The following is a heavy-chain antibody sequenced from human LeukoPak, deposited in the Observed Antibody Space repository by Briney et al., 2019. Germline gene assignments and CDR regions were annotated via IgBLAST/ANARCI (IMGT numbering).Heavy chain of an antibody. CDR2: ISASGGAT. Sequence: AGSLRLSCAASGFTISNNYMSWVRQAPGKGLEWVSGISASGGATYYADSVKGRFTISRDNSKNTLFLQMNSLRAEDTAIYSCTKVPWRIDMATISAYWGQGLLVAVSS. V-gene: IGHV3-23*01. J-gene: IGHJ4*02. CDR1: GFTISNNY. D-gene: IGHD5-24*01. CDR3: TKVPWRIDMATISAY.